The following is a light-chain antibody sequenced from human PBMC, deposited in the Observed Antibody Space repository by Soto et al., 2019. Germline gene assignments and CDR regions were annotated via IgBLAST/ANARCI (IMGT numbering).Light chain of an antibody. Sequence: QSALTQPASVSGSPGQSITISCTGTSSDDGGYNYVSWYQQHPGKAPKLMIYDVSNRPSGVSNRFSGSNSGNTASLTISGLQAEDEADYYCSSYTSSSTLEVFGGGTKVTVL. CDR2: DVS. CDR3: SSYTSSSTLEV. J-gene: IGLJ2*01. CDR1: SSDDGGYNY. V-gene: IGLV2-14*01.